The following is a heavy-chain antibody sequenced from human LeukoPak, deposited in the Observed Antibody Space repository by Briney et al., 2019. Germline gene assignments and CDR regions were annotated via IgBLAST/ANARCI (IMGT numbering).Heavy chain of an antibody. D-gene: IGHD2-15*01. CDR1: GFTFSSYS. CDR3: ARDPNGGSYLSN. CDR2: ISSSSYI. V-gene: IGHV3-21*01. Sequence: PGGSLRLSCAASGFTFSSYSMNWVRQAPGKWLEWVSSISSSSYIYYADSVKGRFTISRDNAKNSLYLQMNSLRAEDTAVYYCARDPNGGSYLSNWGQGTLVTVSS. J-gene: IGHJ4*02.